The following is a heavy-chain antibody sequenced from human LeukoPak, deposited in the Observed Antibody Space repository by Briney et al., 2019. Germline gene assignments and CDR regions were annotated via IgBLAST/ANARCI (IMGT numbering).Heavy chain of an antibody. J-gene: IGHJ4*02. Sequence: GGSLRLSCAASGFTFSSYWMSWVRQAPGKGLERVANIKHDGSEKYHVDSVKGRFTISRDNAKNSLYLQMNSLRAEDTAVYYCARVRFSYGGEAFDSWGQGTLVTVSS. D-gene: IGHD5-18*01. V-gene: IGHV3-7*01. CDR1: GFTFSSYW. CDR3: ARVRFSYGGEAFDS. CDR2: IKHDGSEK.